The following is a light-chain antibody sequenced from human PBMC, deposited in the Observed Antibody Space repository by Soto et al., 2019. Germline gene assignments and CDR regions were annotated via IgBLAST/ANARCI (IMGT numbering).Light chain of an antibody. J-gene: IGKJ1*01. V-gene: IGKV3-11*01. CDR3: QQRSNWPPGWT. CDR1: QSVSSY. Sequence: EIVLTQSPATLSLSPGERATLSCRASQSVSSYFAWYQQKPGQAPRLLIYDASNRATGIPARFSGSGSGTDVTLTISCLEPEDCAVYYCQQRSNWPPGWTFGQGTKVEIK. CDR2: DAS.